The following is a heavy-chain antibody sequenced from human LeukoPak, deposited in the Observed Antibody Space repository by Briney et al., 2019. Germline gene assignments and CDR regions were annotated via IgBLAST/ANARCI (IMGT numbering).Heavy chain of an antibody. V-gene: IGHV1-3*01. J-gene: IGHJ4*02. CDR2: INGGSGNT. Sequence: ASVKVSCKASGYTFTDYTMHWLRQAPGQRLDWMGWINGGSGNTKYSPEFQGRVTITRDTSASTAYMELSSLRSEDTAVYYCANPRYDSSGYYYVDWGQGTLVTVSS. D-gene: IGHD3-22*01. CDR1: GYTFTDYT. CDR3: ANPRYDSSGYYYVD.